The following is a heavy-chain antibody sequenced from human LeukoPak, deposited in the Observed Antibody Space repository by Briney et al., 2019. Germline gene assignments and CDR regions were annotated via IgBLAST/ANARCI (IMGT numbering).Heavy chain of an antibody. CDR1: GYTFTSYG. Sequence: GASVKVSCKASGYTFTSYGISWVRQAPGQGLEWMGWISAYNGNTNYAQKLQGRVTMTTDTSTSTAYMELRSLRSDDTAVYYCAKELSYVSSGWYVRPFDYWGQGTLVTVSS. V-gene: IGHV1-18*01. CDR2: ISAYNGNT. CDR3: AKELSYVSSGWYVRPFDY. J-gene: IGHJ4*02. D-gene: IGHD6-19*01.